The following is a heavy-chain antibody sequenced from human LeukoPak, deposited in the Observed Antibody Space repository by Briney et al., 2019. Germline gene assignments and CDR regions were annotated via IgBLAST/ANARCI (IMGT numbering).Heavy chain of an antibody. J-gene: IGHJ4*02. Sequence: GGSLRLSCAASGFTFSSYGMHWVRQAPGKGLEWVAFIRYDGSNKYYADSVKGRFTISRDNAKNSLYLQMNSLRAEDTAVYYCARDPIPYSSSWYDLFDYWGQGTLVTVSS. D-gene: IGHD6-13*01. CDR3: ARDPIPYSSSWYDLFDY. V-gene: IGHV3-30*02. CDR1: GFTFSSYG. CDR2: IRYDGSNK.